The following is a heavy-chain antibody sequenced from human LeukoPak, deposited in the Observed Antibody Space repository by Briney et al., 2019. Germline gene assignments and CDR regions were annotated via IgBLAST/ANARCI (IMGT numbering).Heavy chain of an antibody. V-gene: IGHV3-48*03. CDR1: GFTFSSYE. Sequence: GGSLRLSCAASGFTFSSYEMNWVRQAPGKGLEWVSYISSSGSTIYYADSGKGRFTISRDNAKNSLYLQMNSLRAEDTAVYYCARAGSRIAVAGYYFDYWGQGTLVTVSS. CDR3: ARAGSRIAVAGYYFDY. J-gene: IGHJ4*02. D-gene: IGHD6-19*01. CDR2: ISSSGSTI.